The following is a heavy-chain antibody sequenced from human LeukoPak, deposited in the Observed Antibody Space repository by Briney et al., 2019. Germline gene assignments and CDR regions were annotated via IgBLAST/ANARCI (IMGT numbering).Heavy chain of an antibody. V-gene: IGHV4-39*01. CDR1: GGSISSSSHY. J-gene: IGHJ4*02. CDR2: IYYSGST. Sequence: SETLSLTCTVSGGSISSSSHYWGWIRQPPGKGLEWIGSIYYSGSTYYNPSLKSRVTISVDTSKNQFSLKLSSVTAADTAVYYCRAYYYDSSGYYVDYWGQGTLVTVSS. D-gene: IGHD3-22*01. CDR3: RAYYYDSSGYYVDY.